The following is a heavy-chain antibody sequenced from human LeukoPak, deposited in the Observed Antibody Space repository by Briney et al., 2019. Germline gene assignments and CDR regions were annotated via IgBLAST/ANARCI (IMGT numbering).Heavy chain of an antibody. D-gene: IGHD6-13*01. CDR1: GYNFPIYW. CDR3: ARQGAAGKYYYYYMDV. J-gene: IGHJ6*03. V-gene: IGHV5-51*01. Sequence: GESLKISCQGSGYNFPIYWIGWVRQMPGQGLEWMGIIYPDDSNTIYGPSFQGQVTISADKPINTAYLEWSSLKASDTAIYYCARQGAAGKYYYYYMDVWGKGTTVTVSS. CDR2: IYPDDSNT.